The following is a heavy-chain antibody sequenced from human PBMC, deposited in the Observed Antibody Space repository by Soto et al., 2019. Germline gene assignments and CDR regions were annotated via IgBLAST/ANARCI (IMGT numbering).Heavy chain of an antibody. CDR1: GGSISSGGYS. CDR2: IYHSGST. V-gene: IGHV4-30-2*01. D-gene: IGHD5-12*01. CDR3: ARGGYSGYDFMFDY. Sequence: PSETLSLTCAVSGGSISSGGYSWNWIRQPPGKGLEWIRYIYHSGSTYYNPSLKSRVTTSVDRSKNQLSLKLRSVTAADTAVYYCARGGYSGYDFMFDYWGQGTLVTVSS. J-gene: IGHJ4*02.